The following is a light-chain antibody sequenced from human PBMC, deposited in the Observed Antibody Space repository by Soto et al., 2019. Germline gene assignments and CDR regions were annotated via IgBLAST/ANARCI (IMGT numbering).Light chain of an antibody. CDR3: AAWDDSLSGWV. V-gene: IGLV2-8*01. CDR1: SSDIGAYIY. J-gene: IGLJ3*02. Sequence: QSALTQPPSASGSPGQSVTISCTGTSSDIGAYIYVSWYQQHPGKAPKLMISEVSRRPSGVPERFSGSKSGNTASLTVSGLQADDEAHYYCAAWDDSLSGWVFGGGTKLTVL. CDR2: EVS.